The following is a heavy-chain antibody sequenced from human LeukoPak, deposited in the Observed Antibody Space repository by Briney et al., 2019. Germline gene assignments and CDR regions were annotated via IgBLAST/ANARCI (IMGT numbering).Heavy chain of an antibody. Sequence: ASVKVSCKASGYTFTSYDINWVRQATGQGLEWTGWMNPNSGNTGYAQKFQGRVTMTRNTSISTAYMELSSLRSEDTAVYYCARGWDSSGWYGFHWFDPWGQGTLVTVSS. CDR2: MNPNSGNT. J-gene: IGHJ5*02. CDR3: ARGWDSSGWYGFHWFDP. V-gene: IGHV1-8*01. D-gene: IGHD6-19*01. CDR1: GYTFTSYD.